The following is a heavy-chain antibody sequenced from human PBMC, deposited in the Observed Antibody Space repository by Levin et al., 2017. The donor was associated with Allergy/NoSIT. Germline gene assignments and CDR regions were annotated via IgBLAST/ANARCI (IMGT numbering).Heavy chain of an antibody. Sequence: GGSLRLSCAASGFTFSSYGMHWVRQAPGKGLEWVAVIWYDGSNKYYADSVKGRFTISRDNSKNTLYLQMNSLRAEDTAVYYCARVGGIAVAGTYAFDIWGQGTMVTVSS. D-gene: IGHD6-19*01. CDR2: IWYDGSNK. J-gene: IGHJ3*02. V-gene: IGHV3-33*01. CDR3: ARVGGIAVAGTYAFDI. CDR1: GFTFSSYG.